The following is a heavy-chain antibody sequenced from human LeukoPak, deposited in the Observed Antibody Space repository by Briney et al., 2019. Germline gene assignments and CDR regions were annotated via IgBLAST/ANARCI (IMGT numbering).Heavy chain of an antibody. J-gene: IGHJ4*02. D-gene: IGHD6-19*01. CDR1: GFTVSSNY. CDR3: AKHNRRGYSSGWYNY. V-gene: IGHV3-53*01. Sequence: GGSLRLSCATSGFTVSSNYMSWVRQAPGKGLEWVSLIYSGGSTYYADSVKGRFTISRDNSKNTLYLQMNSLRAEDTAVYYCAKHNRRGYSSGWYNYWGQGTLVTVSS. CDR2: IYSGGST.